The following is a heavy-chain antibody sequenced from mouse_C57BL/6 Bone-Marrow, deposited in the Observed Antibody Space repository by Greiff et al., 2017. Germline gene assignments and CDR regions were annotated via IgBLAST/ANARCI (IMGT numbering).Heavy chain of an antibody. V-gene: IGHV5-4*01. Sequence: VKVEESGGGLVKPGGSLKLSCAASGFTFSSYAMSWVRQTPETRLEWVATISDGGSYTYYPDNVKGRFTISSDNAKNNLYLQRSHLKSEDTAMYYCARDGQYGSKFVGFAYWGQGTLVTVSA. CDR1: GFTFSSYA. CDR3: ARDGQYGSKFVGFAY. D-gene: IGHD1-1*01. CDR2: ISDGGSYT. J-gene: IGHJ3*01.